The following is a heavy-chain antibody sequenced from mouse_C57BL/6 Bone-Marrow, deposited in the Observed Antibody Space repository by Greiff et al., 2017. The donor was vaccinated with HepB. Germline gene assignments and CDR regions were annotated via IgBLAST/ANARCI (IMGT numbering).Heavy chain of an antibody. CDR1: GFTFSSYG. CDR3: ASSTVSYAMDY. J-gene: IGHJ4*01. V-gene: IGHV5-6*02. CDR2: ISSGGSYT. Sequence: EVKLVESGGDLVKPGGSLKLSCAASGFTFSSYGMSWVRQTPDKRLEWVATISSGGSYTYYPDSVKGRFTISRDNAKNTLYLQMSSLKSEDTAMYYCASSTVSYAMDYWGQGTSVTVSS. D-gene: IGHD1-1*01.